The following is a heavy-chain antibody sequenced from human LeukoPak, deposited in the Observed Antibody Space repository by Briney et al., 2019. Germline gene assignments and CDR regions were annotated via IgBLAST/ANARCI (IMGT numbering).Heavy chain of an antibody. J-gene: IGHJ4*02. CDR2: LDGLGTTA. CDR3: AKDPAFVSPDDH. CDR1: GFTLSGNP. Sequence: PGGSLRLSCAASGFTLSGNPLSWVRQAPEKGLEWVSTLDGLGTTAHYPGSVKGRFTISRDDSTNTLFLQMNSLRVEDTAVYYCAKDPAFVSPDDHWGQGILVTVSS. D-gene: IGHD1-14*01. V-gene: IGHV3-23*01.